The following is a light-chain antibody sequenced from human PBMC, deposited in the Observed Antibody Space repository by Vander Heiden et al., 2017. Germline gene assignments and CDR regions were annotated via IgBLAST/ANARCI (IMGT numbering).Light chain of an antibody. Sequence: IQLTQSPSSLSASVGDRVTITCRASQGISSYLAWYQQKPGKAPKLLIYAASTLQSGVPSRFSGSGSGTDFTLTISSRQPEDFATYYCQQLNSYPLFTFGPGTKVDIK. CDR1: QGISSY. V-gene: IGKV1-9*01. J-gene: IGKJ3*01. CDR2: AAS. CDR3: QQLNSYPLFT.